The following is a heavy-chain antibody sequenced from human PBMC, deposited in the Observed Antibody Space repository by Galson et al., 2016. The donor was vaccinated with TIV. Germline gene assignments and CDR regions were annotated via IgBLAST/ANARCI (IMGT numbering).Heavy chain of an antibody. J-gene: IGHJ5*02. CDR1: GDAINSSRYF. CDR2: IYYGGTT. V-gene: IGHV4-39*01. Sequence: ETLSLTCTVFGDAINSSRYFWGWVRQTPQKGLEWIGSIYYGGTTYYTPSLQSRLTISVDTPKGHFSLWLRSVTAADTAVYYCARHKIPASHYYDRSGYYYVWVDPWGQGTLVTVSS. CDR3: ARHKIPASHYYDRSGYYYVWVDP. D-gene: IGHD3-22*01.